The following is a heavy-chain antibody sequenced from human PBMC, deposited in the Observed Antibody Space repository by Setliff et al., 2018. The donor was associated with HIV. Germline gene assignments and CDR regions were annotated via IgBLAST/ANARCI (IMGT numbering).Heavy chain of an antibody. V-gene: IGHV2-5*02. CDR3: AHSPEFYSSIV. CDR1: GFSLNSPGGG. J-gene: IGHJ4*02. Sequence: SGPTLVNPTQTLTLTCTFSGFSLNSPGGGVGWVRQPPGKALEWLALLYWDDDKRYSPSLKSRHTLTKDTSKNQVVLTMTNMDPVDTATYYCAHSPEFYSSIVWGQGTLVTVSS. CDR2: LYWDDDK. D-gene: IGHD2-15*01.